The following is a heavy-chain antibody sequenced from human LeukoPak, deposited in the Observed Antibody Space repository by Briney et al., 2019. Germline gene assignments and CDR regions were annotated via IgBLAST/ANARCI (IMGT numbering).Heavy chain of an antibody. CDR1: GGTFSSYA. D-gene: IGHD3-9*01. Sequence: SVKVSCKASGGTFSSYAISWVRQAPGQGLEWMGGIIPIFGTANYAQKFQGRVTITTDESTSTAYMELSSLRSEDTAVYYCARDLTRGNYYYYYMDVWGKGTTVTVSS. CDR3: ARDLTRGNYYYYYMDV. J-gene: IGHJ6*03. V-gene: IGHV1-69*05. CDR2: IIPIFGTA.